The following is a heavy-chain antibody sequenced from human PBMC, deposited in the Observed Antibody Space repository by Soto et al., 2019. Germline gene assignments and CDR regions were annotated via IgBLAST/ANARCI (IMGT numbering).Heavy chain of an antibody. J-gene: IGHJ6*02. D-gene: IGHD2-15*01. CDR3: AKSGLGCSGGSCYRYYYYGMDV. CDR2: ISYDGSNK. Sequence: PGGSLRLSCAASGFTFSSYGMHWVRQAPGKGLEWVAVISYDGSNKYYADSVKGRFTISRDNSKNTLYLRMNSLRAEDTAVYYCAKSGLGCSGGSCYRYYYYGMDVWGQGTTVTVSS. CDR1: GFTFSSYG. V-gene: IGHV3-30*18.